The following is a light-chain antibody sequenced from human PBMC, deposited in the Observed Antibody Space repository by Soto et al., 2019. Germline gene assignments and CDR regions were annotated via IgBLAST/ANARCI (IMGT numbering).Light chain of an antibody. CDR1: QYIQTY. CDR3: QQSYSTPPDT. J-gene: IGKJ2*01. V-gene: IGKV1-39*01. Sequence: DIQMTQSPSSLSASVGDRVTITCRASQYIQTYLNWYQQKPGKAPKLLIYLASTLHSGVPSRFSGTGSGTYFTLTISSLQPEDFATYYCQQSYSTPPDTFGQGTKLEIK. CDR2: LAS.